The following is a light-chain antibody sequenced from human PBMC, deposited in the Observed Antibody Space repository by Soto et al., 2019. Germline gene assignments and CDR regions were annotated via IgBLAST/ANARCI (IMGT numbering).Light chain of an antibody. V-gene: IGKV3-11*01. Sequence: EIALTQSPATLSLSPGERATLSCRASQSVSSYLAWYQQKPGQAPRLLIYDASNRATGIPARFSGSGSGTVFALTISSIEREDFAVYYCKQRSNWPAGAWTFGQGTKVEIK. CDR1: QSVSSY. J-gene: IGKJ1*01. CDR3: KQRSNWPAGAWT. CDR2: DAS.